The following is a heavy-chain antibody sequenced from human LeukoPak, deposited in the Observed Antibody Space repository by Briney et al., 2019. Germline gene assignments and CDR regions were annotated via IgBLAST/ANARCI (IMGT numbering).Heavy chain of an antibody. CDR1: GASISGYY. D-gene: IGHD2-15*01. J-gene: IGHJ4*02. CDR3: AREDVVVVAARSFDY. V-gene: IGHV4-59*12. Sequence: SETLSLTCTVSGASISGYYWSWIRQPPGKGLEWIGYIYHGGSTNYNPSLKSRVTMSVDTSKNQFSLKLSSVTAADTAVYYCAREDVVVVAARSFDYWGQGTLVTVSS. CDR2: IYHGGST.